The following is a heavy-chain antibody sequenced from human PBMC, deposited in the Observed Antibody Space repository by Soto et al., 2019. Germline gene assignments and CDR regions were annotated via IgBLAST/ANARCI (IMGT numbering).Heavy chain of an antibody. CDR2: ISGSGGGT. D-gene: IGHD1-1*01. CDR1: GFTVSSYT. J-gene: IGHJ4*02. Sequence: LSLLSADWGFTVSSYTMIWVRQAPGKGLEWVSSISGSGGGTYYADSVKGRFTFSRDNSKNTLYLQMNSLRAEDTAVYYCAKFGMATTKRSPPYYIDYWGQGALVTVS. CDR3: AKFGMATTKRSPPYYIDY. V-gene: IGHV3-23*01.